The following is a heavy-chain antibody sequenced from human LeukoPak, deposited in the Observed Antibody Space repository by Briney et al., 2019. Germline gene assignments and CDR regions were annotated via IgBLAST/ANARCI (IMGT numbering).Heavy chain of an antibody. J-gene: IGHJ4*02. D-gene: IGHD3-22*01. V-gene: IGHV3-30*18. Sequence: GGSLRLSCAASGFTFSSYGMHWVRQAPGKGLEWVAVISYDGSNKYYADSVKGRFTISRDNSKNTLYLQMNSLRAEDTAVYYCAKSPSKDLRYYYDSSGYFDYWGQGTLVTVSS. CDR1: GFTFSSYG. CDR3: AKSPSKDLRYYYDSSGYFDY. CDR2: ISYDGSNK.